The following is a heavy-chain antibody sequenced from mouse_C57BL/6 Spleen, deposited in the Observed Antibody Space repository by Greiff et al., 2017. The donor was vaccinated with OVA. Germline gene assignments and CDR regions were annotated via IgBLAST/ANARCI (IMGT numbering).Heavy chain of an antibody. D-gene: IGHD2-4*01. CDR2: IYPGSGST. CDR3: AREGDYDAWFAY. J-gene: IGHJ3*01. Sequence: VQLQQSGAELVKPGASVKMSCKASGYTFTSYWITWVKQRPGQGLEWIGDIYPGSGSTNYNEKFKSKATLTVDTSSSTAYMQLSSLTSEDSAVYYCAREGDYDAWFAYWGQGTLVTVSA. V-gene: IGHV1-55*01. CDR1: GYTFTSYW.